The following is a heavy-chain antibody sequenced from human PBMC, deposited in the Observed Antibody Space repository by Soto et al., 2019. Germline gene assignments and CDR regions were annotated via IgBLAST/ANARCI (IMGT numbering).Heavy chain of an antibody. CDR1: GGSISSSSYY. D-gene: IGHD2-15*01. CDR3: ALTGLYCSGGSCYGNWFEP. V-gene: IGHV4-39*01. J-gene: IGHJ5*02. CDR2: IYYSGST. Sequence: SETLSLTCTVFGGSISSSSYYWGWIRQPPGRGLEWIGSIYYSGSTYYNPSVKSRVTISVDTSKNQFSLKLSSVTATDTAVYYCALTGLYCSGGSCYGNWFEPWGQGTLVTVSS.